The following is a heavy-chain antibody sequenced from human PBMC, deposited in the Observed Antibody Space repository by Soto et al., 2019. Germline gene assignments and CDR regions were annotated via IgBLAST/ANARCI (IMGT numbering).Heavy chain of an antibody. CDR3: ARERGGGRYYYYAMDV. CDR1: GVSVRSGSDY. V-gene: IGHV4-61*01. CDR2: IYYSGTT. J-gene: IGHJ6*02. D-gene: IGHD2-15*01. Sequence: SDTLSHTCPVSGVSVRSGSDYWIWLRQPPGKGLEWIGYIYYSGTTNYNPSLKSRVTISIDASKSQFSLRLSSATAADTAVYYCARERGGGRYYYYAMDVWGQGTTVTVSS.